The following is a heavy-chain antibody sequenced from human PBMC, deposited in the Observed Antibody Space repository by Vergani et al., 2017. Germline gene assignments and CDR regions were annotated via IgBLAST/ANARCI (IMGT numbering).Heavy chain of an antibody. D-gene: IGHD1-1*01. V-gene: IGHV3-11*04. J-gene: IGHJ6*02. CDR3: VKDPGISTTRHYYAMDV. CDR1: GFKFSDHY. Sequence: LEESGGGSVKPGGSLRLSCAASGFKFSDHYMSWIRQAPGKGLEWVSHISPGASTVFYTDSVTGRFTVSRDNDNNSLTLDMTTLRVEETAVYYCVKDPGISTTRHYYAMDVWGQGTTVTVSS. CDR2: ISPGASTV.